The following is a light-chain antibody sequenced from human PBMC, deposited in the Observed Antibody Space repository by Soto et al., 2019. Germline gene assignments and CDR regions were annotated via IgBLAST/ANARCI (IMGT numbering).Light chain of an antibody. Sequence: QSVLTQPASVSGSPGQSITISCTGTSSDVGAYNYASWYQQYPGEAPKVIIYDVSHRPAGVSNRFSGSKSGNTASLTISGLQTQDEADYYCSSDTSATTYVFGTGTKVTVL. V-gene: IGLV2-14*01. J-gene: IGLJ1*01. CDR1: SSDVGAYNY. CDR2: DVS. CDR3: SSDTSATTYV.